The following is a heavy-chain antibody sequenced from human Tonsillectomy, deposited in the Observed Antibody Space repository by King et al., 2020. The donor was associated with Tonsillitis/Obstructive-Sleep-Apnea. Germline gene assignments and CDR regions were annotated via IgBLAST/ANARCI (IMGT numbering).Heavy chain of an antibody. CDR3: ARGGSGSFYNSYYFDF. CDR1: GYTFTSYD. CDR2: ISVYNGNT. D-gene: IGHD3-10*01. J-gene: IGHJ4*02. Sequence: VQLVESGAEVKKPGASVKVSCKASGYTFTSYDISWVRQAPGQGLEWVGWISVYNGNTNYAQNLQGRVTMTRDTSTSTAYMELRSLRSDDTAVYYCARGGSGSFYNSYYFDFWGQGTLVTVSS. V-gene: IGHV1-18*01.